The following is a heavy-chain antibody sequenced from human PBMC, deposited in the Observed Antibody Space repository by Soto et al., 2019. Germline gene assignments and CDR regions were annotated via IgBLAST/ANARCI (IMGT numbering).Heavy chain of an antibody. V-gene: IGHV3-23*01. CDR2: LSGSGGSA. Sequence: EVQLLESGGGLVQPGGSLRLSCAASGFTFSSYAMSWVRQAPGKGLEWVSVLSGSGGSAYYGDSVKGRFTVSRDNSKNTLYLQMNSLRGEDTAVYYCAKGLSEAGNTGSRYLDYWGQGTLVTVSS. CDR3: AKGLSEAGNTGSRYLDY. CDR1: GFTFSSYA. D-gene: IGHD2-2*01. J-gene: IGHJ4*02.